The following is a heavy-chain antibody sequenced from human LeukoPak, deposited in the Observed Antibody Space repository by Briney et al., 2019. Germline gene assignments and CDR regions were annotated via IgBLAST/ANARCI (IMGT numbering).Heavy chain of an antibody. CDR1: GFTFRNHA. Sequence: GGSLRLSCAASGFTFRNHAMTWVRQAPGKGLEWVSASSGSINATWYVDSVKGRFTISRDNSKNTLFLHMSSLRVEDTAKYYCVKGGQLGFWGQGTLVTVSS. V-gene: IGHV3-23*01. CDR2: SSGSINAT. D-gene: IGHD6-6*01. J-gene: IGHJ4*02. CDR3: VKGGQLGF.